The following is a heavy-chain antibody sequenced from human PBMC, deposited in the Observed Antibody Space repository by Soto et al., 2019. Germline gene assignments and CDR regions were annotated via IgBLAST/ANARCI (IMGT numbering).Heavy chain of an antibody. Sequence: GGSLRLSCAASGFTFSDSYMGWIRQAPGKGLEWISYITFSGNTVYYADSLKGRFTISRDNAKNSLYLQMNRLRAEDTAVYYCARVSWREKYGMDVWGQGTTVTVSS. CDR1: GFTFSDSY. CDR2: ITFSGNTV. J-gene: IGHJ6*02. V-gene: IGHV3-11*01. CDR3: ARVSWREKYGMDV.